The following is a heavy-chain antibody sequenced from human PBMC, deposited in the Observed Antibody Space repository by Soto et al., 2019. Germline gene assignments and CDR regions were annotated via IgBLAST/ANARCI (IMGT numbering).Heavy chain of an antibody. Sequence: GGSLRLSCAASGFTFSDSYMGWIRQAPGKGLEWISYITFSGNTVYYADSLKGRFTISRDNAKNSLYLQMNRLRAEDTAVYYCARVSWREKYGMDVWGQGTTVTVSS. CDR1: GFTFSDSY. CDR2: ITFSGNTV. J-gene: IGHJ6*02. V-gene: IGHV3-11*01. CDR3: ARVSWREKYGMDV.